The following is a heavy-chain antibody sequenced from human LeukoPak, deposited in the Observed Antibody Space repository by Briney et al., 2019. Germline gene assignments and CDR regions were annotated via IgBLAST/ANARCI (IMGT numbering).Heavy chain of an antibody. J-gene: IGHJ4*02. CDR1: GFTFSDYY. D-gene: IGHD2-2*01. Sequence: GGSLRLSCAASGFTFSDYYMSWIRQAPGKGLEWVSYISANSGYIRFADSVRGRFTISRDNAKNSLYLQMNSLRAEDTAVYYCARDVSRVVPAARYFDYWGQGTLVTVSS. CDR3: ARDVSRVVPAARYFDY. V-gene: IGHV3-11*06. CDR2: ISANSGYI.